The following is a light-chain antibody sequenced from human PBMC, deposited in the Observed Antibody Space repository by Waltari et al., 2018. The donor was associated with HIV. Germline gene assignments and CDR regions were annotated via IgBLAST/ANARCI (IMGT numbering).Light chain of an antibody. CDR1: QSVDTY. CDR3: QQRSTWYT. Sequence: EIVLTQSPATLSLSPGDRATLSCRASQSVDTYLAWYQQKPAQAPRLLIYDASNSAAGVPARFSGSVSGTDFTLTISSLEPEDSAVYYCQQRSTWYTFGQGTKLEIK. CDR2: DAS. V-gene: IGKV3-11*01. J-gene: IGKJ2*01.